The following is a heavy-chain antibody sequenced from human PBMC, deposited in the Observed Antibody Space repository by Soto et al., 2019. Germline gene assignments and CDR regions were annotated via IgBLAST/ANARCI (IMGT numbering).Heavy chain of an antibody. CDR2: ITGSGGGT. CDR1: RFSFSNYA. Sequence: EVQLLESGGRLVPPGGSLRLSCAGSRFSFSNYAMTWARQAPGEGLEWVSSITGSGGGTTYADSVKGRFTISRDNSKNILYLQMDSLRADDTAVYYCSTDPNVDYIGAFDTWGQGTMVTVSS. V-gene: IGHV3-23*01. D-gene: IGHD4-4*01. J-gene: IGHJ3*02. CDR3: STDPNVDYIGAFDT.